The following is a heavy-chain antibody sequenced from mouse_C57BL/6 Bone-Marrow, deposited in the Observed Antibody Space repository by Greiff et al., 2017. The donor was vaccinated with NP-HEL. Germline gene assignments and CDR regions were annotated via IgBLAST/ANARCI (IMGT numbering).Heavy chain of an antibody. Sequence: VQLQQSGPVLVKPGASVEMSCKASGYTFTDYYMNWVKQSHGKSLEWIGVINPYNGGTSYNQKFKGKATLTVDKSSSTAYMELNSLTSEDSAVYYCARSGYYGSSVYYFDYWGQGTTLTVSS. D-gene: IGHD1-1*01. V-gene: IGHV1-19*01. J-gene: IGHJ2*01. CDR1: GYTFTDYY. CDR2: INPYNGGT. CDR3: ARSGYYGSSVYYFDY.